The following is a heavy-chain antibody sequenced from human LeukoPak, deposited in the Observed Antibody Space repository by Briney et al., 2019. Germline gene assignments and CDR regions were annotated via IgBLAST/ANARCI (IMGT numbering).Heavy chain of an antibody. D-gene: IGHD4-17*01. CDR3: AKDYGYYNYMEV. Sequence: GGSLRLSCAASGFTFDDYAMHWVRQAPGKGLEWVSLISWDGGSTYYADSVKGRFTISRDNSKNSLYLQMNSLRAEDTALYYCAKDYGYYNYMEVWGKGTTVTVSS. J-gene: IGHJ6*03. CDR1: GFTFDDYA. CDR2: ISWDGGST. V-gene: IGHV3-43D*03.